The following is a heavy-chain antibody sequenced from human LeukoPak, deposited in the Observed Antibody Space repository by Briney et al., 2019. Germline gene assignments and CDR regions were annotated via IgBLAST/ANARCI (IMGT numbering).Heavy chain of an antibody. CDR1: GYTFSSYG. D-gene: IGHD1-26*01. V-gene: IGHV1-18*01. CDR2: ISAYNGNT. CDR3: ARGGIVRPREYYFDY. Sequence: ASVKVSCKASGYTFSSYGINWVRQAPGQGLEWMGWISAYNGNTTYAQKFQGRVTMTTDTSTSTAYMELGSLRSDDTAVYYCARGGIVRPREYYFDYWGQGTLVTVSS. J-gene: IGHJ4*02.